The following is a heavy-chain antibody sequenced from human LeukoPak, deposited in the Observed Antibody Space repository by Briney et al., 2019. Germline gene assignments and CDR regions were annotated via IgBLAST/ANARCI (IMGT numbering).Heavy chain of an antibody. CDR1: GGSISGSY. V-gene: IGHV4-4*07. J-gene: IGHJ4*02. CDR2: IYSSGST. Sequence: KPSETLSLTCTVPGGSISGSYWSWIRQPAGKGLEWIGRIYSSGSTNYNPSLKSRVTMSVDTSKNQVSLKLNSVTAADTAVYYCARGFCSGGSCYLFDSWGQGTLVTVSS. D-gene: IGHD2-15*01. CDR3: ARGFCSGGSCYLFDS.